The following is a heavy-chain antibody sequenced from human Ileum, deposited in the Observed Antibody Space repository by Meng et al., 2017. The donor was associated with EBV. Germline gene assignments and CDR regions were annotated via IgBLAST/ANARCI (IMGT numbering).Heavy chain of an antibody. CDR1: GVSISGNY. CDR2: FYEGTT. J-gene: IGHJ4*02. V-gene: IGHV4-59*01. D-gene: IGHD1-26*01. Sequence: QVQLEESGPGLVKPLGTLSLTCDVSGVSISGNYWSWIRQSPVKGLEWIGFFYEGTTNYNPSLKSRVTIAAGPANNQISLRLSSVTSADTAVYYCAKGGQWDPLDSWGRGILVTVSS. CDR3: AKGGQWDPLDS.